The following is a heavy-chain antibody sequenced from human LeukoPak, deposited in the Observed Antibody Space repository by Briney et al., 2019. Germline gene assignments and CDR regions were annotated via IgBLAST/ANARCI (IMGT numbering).Heavy chain of an antibody. Sequence: GGSLRLSCAASGFTFSSYGMHWVRQAPGKRLEWVAFIRYDGSNKYYADSVKGRFTISRDNSKNTLYLQMNSLRAEDTAVYYCAKSSKYSSSWTEYYYYYYGMDVWGQGTTVTVSS. CDR2: IRYDGSNK. CDR1: GFTFSSYG. V-gene: IGHV3-30*02. D-gene: IGHD6-13*01. CDR3: AKSSKYSSSWTEYYYYYYGMDV. J-gene: IGHJ6*02.